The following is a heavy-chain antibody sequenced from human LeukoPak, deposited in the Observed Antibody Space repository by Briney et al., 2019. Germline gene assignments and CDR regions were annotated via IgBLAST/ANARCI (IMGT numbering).Heavy chain of an antibody. CDR1: TFTFSSYA. CDR3: ARDGGYCSGGSCYFFSY. CDR2: ISYDGSNK. V-gene: IGHV3-30*04. J-gene: IGHJ4*02. Sequence: AGSLRLSCAASTFTFSSYAMHWVRQAPGKGLEGVAVISYDGSNKYYADSVKGRFTISRDNSKNTLYLQMNSLRAEDTAVYYCARDGGYCSGGSCYFFSYWGQGTLVTVSS. D-gene: IGHD2-15*01.